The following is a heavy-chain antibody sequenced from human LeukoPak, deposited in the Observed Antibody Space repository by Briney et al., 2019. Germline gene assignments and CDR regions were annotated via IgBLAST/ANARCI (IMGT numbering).Heavy chain of an antibody. Sequence: NTSETLSLTCTVSSDSISSYYWSWIRQPPGKGLEWIGNFYHSGNTNCNPSLKSRVTISVDTSKNRFSLNLSSVTAADTAVYYCARGQNTFDIWGQGTMVTVSS. J-gene: IGHJ3*02. D-gene: IGHD2/OR15-2a*01. CDR2: FYHSGNT. V-gene: IGHV4-59*08. CDR3: ARGQNTFDI. CDR1: SDSISSYY.